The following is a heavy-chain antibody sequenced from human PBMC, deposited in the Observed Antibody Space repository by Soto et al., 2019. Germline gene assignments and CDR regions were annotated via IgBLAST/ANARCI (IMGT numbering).Heavy chain of an antibody. D-gene: IGHD3-22*01. Sequence: GESLKISCKGSGYSLTSYWIGWVRQMPGKGLEWMGIIYPGDSDTRYSPSFQGQVTISADKSISTAYLQWSSLKASDTAMYYCARQPSFRYYYDSSGSEFDPWGRGTLVTVSS. CDR3: ARQPSFRYYYDSSGSEFDP. J-gene: IGHJ5*02. CDR2: IYPGDSDT. V-gene: IGHV5-51*01. CDR1: GYSLTSYW.